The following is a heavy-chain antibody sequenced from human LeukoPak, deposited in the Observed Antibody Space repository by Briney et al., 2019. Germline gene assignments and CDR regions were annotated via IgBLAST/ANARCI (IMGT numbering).Heavy chain of an antibody. V-gene: IGHV4-34*01. CDR1: GGSFSGYY. CDR2: INHSGST. J-gene: IGHJ5*02. D-gene: IGHD3-16*02. Sequence: SETLSLTCAVYGGSFSGYYWSWIRQPPGKGLEWIGEINHSGSTNYNPSLKSRVTISVDTSKNQFSLKLSSVTAADTAVYYCARAPVSAPRGLFDARGQGTLVTVSS. CDR3: ARAPVSAPRGLFDA.